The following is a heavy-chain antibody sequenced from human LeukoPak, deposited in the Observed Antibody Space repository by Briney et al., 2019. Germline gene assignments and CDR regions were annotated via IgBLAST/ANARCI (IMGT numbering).Heavy chain of an antibody. CDR1: GFTFSSYA. CDR3: ARDLGYSSGPNY. D-gene: IGHD6-19*01. Sequence: PGGSLRLSCAASGFTFSSYAMSWVRQAPGKGLEWVANIKQDGTEKYYVDSVKGRFTISRDNAKNSLYLQMNSLRAEDTAVYYCARDLGYSSGPNYWGQGTRVTVSS. V-gene: IGHV3-7*01. CDR2: IKQDGTEK. J-gene: IGHJ4*02.